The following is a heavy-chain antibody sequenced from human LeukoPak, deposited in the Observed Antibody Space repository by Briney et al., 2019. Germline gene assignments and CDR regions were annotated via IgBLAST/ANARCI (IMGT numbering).Heavy chain of an antibody. D-gene: IGHD3-10*01. J-gene: IGHJ4*02. CDR3: ARGPADYYGSGVSWFLTNYFDY. CDR1: GYTFTSYY. CDR2: IIPIFGTA. Sequence: SVKVSCKASGYTFTSYYMHWVRQAPGQGLEWMGGIIPIFGTANYAQKFQGRVTITADESTSTAYMELSSLRSEDTAVYYCARGPADYYGSGVSWFLTNYFDYWGQGTLVTVSS. V-gene: IGHV1-69*13.